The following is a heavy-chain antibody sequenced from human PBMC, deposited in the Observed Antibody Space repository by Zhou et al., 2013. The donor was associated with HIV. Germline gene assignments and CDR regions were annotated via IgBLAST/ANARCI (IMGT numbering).Heavy chain of an antibody. CDR3: ARCYYDNGACDY. V-gene: IGHV1-69*01. D-gene: IGHD3-16*01. CDR2: IIPFFGTA. Sequence: QVQLVQSESEVKEPGASVTLSCSTSGFSFSNYGLYWLRQAPGQGLEWMGGIIPFFGTANYAQKFQGRVAITAAESTKTAYMELSSLRSEDTAVYYCARCYYDNGACDYWGQGTLVTVSS. CDR1: GFSFSNYG. J-gene: IGHJ4*02.